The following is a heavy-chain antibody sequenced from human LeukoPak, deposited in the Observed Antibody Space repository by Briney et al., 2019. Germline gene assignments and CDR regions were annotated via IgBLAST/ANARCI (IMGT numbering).Heavy chain of an antibody. CDR3: TRDRRYGGMDV. V-gene: IGHV3-7*01. Sequence: GGSLRLSCAASGFTFSSYWMSWVRQAPGKGPEWVAHIKQDASQEDHVDSVKGRFTISRDNAKNMMYLQMNSLRVEDTAVYYCTRDRRYGGMDVWGQGTTVTVAS. CDR1: GFTFSSYW. CDR2: IKQDASQE. J-gene: IGHJ6*02. D-gene: IGHD3-10*01.